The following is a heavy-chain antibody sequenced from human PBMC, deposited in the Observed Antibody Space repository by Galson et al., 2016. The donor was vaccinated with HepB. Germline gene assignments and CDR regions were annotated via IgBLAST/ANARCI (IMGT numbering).Heavy chain of an antibody. CDR1: GYTFTGYY. Sequence: SVKVSCRASGYTFTGYYMHWVRQAPGQGLEWMGWINPDSGVTSYAQKFQGRVAMTRDTSISTVYMELSRLKSDDTAIYYCARDRYSGSYYVGAFDIWGQGTMVTVS. D-gene: IGHD1-26*01. V-gene: IGHV1-2*02. CDR3: ARDRYSGSYYVGAFDI. CDR2: INPDSGVT. J-gene: IGHJ3*02.